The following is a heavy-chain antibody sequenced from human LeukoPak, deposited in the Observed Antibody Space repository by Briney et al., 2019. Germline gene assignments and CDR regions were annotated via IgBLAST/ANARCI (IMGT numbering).Heavy chain of an antibody. CDR1: GYTFTSYG. V-gene: IGHV1-18*01. CDR3: ASRTTVTMAPGFDY. Sequence: ASVKVSCKASGYTFTSYGISWVRQAPGQGLEWMGWISAYNGNTNYAQKLQGRVTMTRNTSISTAYMELSSLRSEDTAVYYCASRTTVTMAPGFDYWGQGTLVTVSS. D-gene: IGHD4-17*01. CDR2: ISAYNGNT. J-gene: IGHJ4*02.